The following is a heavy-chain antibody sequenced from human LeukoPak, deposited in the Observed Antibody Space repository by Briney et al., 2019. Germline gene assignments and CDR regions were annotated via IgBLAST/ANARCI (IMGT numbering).Heavy chain of an antibody. Sequence: GGSLRLSCAASGFTFSSYAMHWVRQAPGKGLEWVAVISYDGSNKYYADSVKGRFTISRDNSKNTLYLQMNSLRAEDTAVYYCARDALPGIWGQGTLVTVSS. J-gene: IGHJ4*02. CDR1: GFTFSSYA. CDR2: ISYDGSNK. CDR3: ARDALPGI. V-gene: IGHV3-30-3*01.